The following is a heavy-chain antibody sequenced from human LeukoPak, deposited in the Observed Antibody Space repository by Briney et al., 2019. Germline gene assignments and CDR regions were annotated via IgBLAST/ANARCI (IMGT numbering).Heavy chain of an antibody. V-gene: IGHV3-53*01. J-gene: IGHJ6*02. D-gene: IGHD3-16*01. CDR2: IYSGGST. CDR3: ERRGGFNYGMDV. CDR1: GFTVSSNY. Sequence: GGSLRLSCAASGFTVSSNYMSWVRQAPGKGLEWVSVIYSGGSTYYADSVKGRFTISRDNSKNTLYLQMNSLRAEDTAVYYCERRGGFNYGMDVWGQGTTVTVSS.